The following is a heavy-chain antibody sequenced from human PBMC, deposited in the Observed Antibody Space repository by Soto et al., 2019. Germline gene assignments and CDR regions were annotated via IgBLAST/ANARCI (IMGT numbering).Heavy chain of an antibody. CDR3: ARPRNYAFDI. J-gene: IGHJ3*02. CDR1: GGSISSSSSF. CDR2: IHYSSNT. Sequence: QLQLQESGPGLVKPSETLSLTCTVSGGSISSSSSFWGWIRQPPGKGLEWIGSIHYSSNTYYNPSLNRRVTISVDTSKNQFSLKLSSVTAEDTAVYYCARPRNYAFDIWGQGTMVTVSS. V-gene: IGHV4-39*01.